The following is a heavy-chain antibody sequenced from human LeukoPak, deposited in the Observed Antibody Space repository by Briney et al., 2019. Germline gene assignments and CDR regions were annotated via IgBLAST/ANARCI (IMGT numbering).Heavy chain of an antibody. V-gene: IGHV4-61*02. CDR2: IYTSGST. J-gene: IGHJ2*01. Sequence: KPSETLSLTCTVSGGSISSSSYYWGWIRQPAGKGLEWIGRIYTSGSTNYNPSLKSRVTISVDTSKNQFSLKLSSVTAADTAVYYCARGAIVVVPAGNWYFDLWGRGTLVTVSS. CDR3: ARGAIVVVPAGNWYFDL. D-gene: IGHD2-2*01. CDR1: GGSISSSSYY.